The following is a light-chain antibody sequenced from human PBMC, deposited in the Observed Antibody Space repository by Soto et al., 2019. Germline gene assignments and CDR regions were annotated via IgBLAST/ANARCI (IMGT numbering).Light chain of an antibody. CDR2: GAS. CDR3: QQYGSSLWT. J-gene: IGKJ1*01. Sequence: EIVLTQSPGTLSLSPGETATLSCRASQSVNSNYLAWYQQKPGQAPRLLIYGASTRATGIPDRFSGSGSATDFTLIISRLEPEDFAVYYCQQYGSSLWTFGQGTKVDIK. V-gene: IGKV3-20*01. CDR1: QSVNSNY.